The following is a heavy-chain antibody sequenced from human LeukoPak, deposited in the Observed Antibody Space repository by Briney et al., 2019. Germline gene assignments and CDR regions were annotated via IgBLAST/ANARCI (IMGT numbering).Heavy chain of an antibody. D-gene: IGHD3-10*01. J-gene: IGHJ4*02. CDR3: AKLWFGESPTLDY. CDR1: GFTFSSYS. V-gene: IGHV3-21*01. CDR2: ISSSSSYI. Sequence: GGSLRLSCAASGFTFSSYSMNWVRQAPGKGLEWVSSISSSSSYIYYADSVKGRFTISRDNAKNSLYLQMNSLRAEDTAVYYCAKLWFGESPTLDYWGQGTPVTVSS.